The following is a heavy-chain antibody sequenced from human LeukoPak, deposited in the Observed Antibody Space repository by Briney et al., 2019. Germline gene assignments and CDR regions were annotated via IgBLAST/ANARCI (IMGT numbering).Heavy chain of an antibody. J-gene: IGHJ4*02. Sequence: GGSLRLSCAASGFTFSSYSMNWVRQAPGKGLEWDSSISSSSSYIYYADSVKGRFTISRDNAKNSLYLQMNSLRAEDMALYYCAKVAQDSSSWYGEAYYFDYWGQGTLVTVSS. V-gene: IGHV3-21*04. CDR2: ISSSSSYI. CDR3: AKVAQDSSSWYGEAYYFDY. D-gene: IGHD6-13*01. CDR1: GFTFSSYS.